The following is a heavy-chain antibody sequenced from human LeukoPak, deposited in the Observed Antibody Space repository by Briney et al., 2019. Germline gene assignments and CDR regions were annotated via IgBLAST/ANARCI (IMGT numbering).Heavy chain of an antibody. J-gene: IGHJ2*01. CDR1: GFTFSSYG. CDR2: ISYDGSNK. CDR3: ARVQNSRDGYNWRYFDL. V-gene: IGHV3-30*03. D-gene: IGHD5-24*01. Sequence: PGGSLRLSCAASGFTFSSYGMHWVRQAPGKGLEWVAVISYDGSNKYYADSVKGRFTISRDNSKNTLYLQMNSLRAEDTAVYYCARVQNSRDGYNWRYFDLWGRGTLVTVSS.